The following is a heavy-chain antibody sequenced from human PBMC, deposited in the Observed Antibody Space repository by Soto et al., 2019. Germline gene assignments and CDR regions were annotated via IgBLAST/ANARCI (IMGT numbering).Heavy chain of an antibody. CDR1: GFIFTRFY. J-gene: IGHJ4*02. V-gene: IGHV1-46*01. Sequence: QVQLVQSGAEVKKPGASVKVSCEASGFIFTRFYMHWVRQAPGQGPVWLGIIKPEDGTTYYAQSFQGRLIITSDTSTRTVYMEMSGLTSGDTAVYYCAGERDFGELSYDLWGQGTLVTVSS. CDR2: IKPEDGTT. CDR3: AGERDFGELSYDL. D-gene: IGHD2-8*01.